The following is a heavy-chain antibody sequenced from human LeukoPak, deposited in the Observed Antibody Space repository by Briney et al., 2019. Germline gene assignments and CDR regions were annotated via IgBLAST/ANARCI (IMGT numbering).Heavy chain of an antibody. D-gene: IGHD3-3*01. CDR1: GGSISSGGYY. V-gene: IGHV4-31*03. CDR2: IYYSGST. CDR3: ARGKHYDFWSAYPDFDY. J-gene: IGHJ4*02. Sequence: SETLSLTCTVSGGSISSGGYYWSWIRQHPGKGLEWIGYIYYSGSTYYNPSLKSRVTISVDTSKNQFSLKLSSVTAADTAVYYCARGKHYDFWSAYPDFDYWGQGTLVTVSS.